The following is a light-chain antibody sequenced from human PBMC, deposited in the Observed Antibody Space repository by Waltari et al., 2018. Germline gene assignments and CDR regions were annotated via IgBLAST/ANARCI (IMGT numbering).Light chain of an antibody. CDR3: QQSYSFTRT. J-gene: IGKJ1*01. CDR2: AAS. V-gene: IGKV1-39*01. CDR1: QTISRY. Sequence: DIQMTQSPSSLSASVGDRVTITCRASQTISRYLNWYQQKLGKAPILLIYAASSLQSGVPSRFSGSGSGRDFTLIITSLQPEDFATYYCQQSYSFTRTFGQGTKVEIK.